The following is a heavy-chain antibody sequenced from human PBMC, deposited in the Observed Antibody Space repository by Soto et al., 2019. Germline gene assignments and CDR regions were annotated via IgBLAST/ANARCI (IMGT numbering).Heavy chain of an antibody. CDR3: AREGQAPYYYYGMDV. CDR2: ISGYNGNT. CDR1: GYTFTNYG. V-gene: IGHV1-18*01. J-gene: IGHJ6*02. Sequence: QVQVVQSGDEVKKPGASVKVSRKASGYTFTNYGFSWVRQAPGQGLERMGWISGYNGNTKYAEKFQGRVTMTTDTSTSIAHMELRSLRSDDTAVYYCAREGQAPYYYYGMDVWGQGTAVTVSS.